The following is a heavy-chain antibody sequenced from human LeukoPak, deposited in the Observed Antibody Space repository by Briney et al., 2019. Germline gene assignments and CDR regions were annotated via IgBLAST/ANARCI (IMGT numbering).Heavy chain of an antibody. CDR1: GFTFSSFC. CDR2: IWYDASNK. Sequence: PGRSLTLSCAASGFTFSSFCMHWVRQAPGKGLEWVSAIWYDASNKYYADSVKGRFTISRDNSKNTLYLQMNSLRDDDTAVYYCVTGGGVRRVNYFDLWGQRTLVIVSS. CDR3: VTGGGVRRVNYFDL. J-gene: IGHJ5*02. V-gene: IGHV3-33*01. D-gene: IGHD1-7*01.